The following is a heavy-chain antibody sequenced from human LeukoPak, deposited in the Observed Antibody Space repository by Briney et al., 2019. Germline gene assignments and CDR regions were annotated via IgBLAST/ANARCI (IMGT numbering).Heavy chain of an antibody. D-gene: IGHD3-3*01. J-gene: IGHJ6*03. CDR1: GGSIGTTNYY. Sequence: SETLSLTCTVSGGSIGTTNYYWGWLRQPPGKGLEWIGSIYYSETTYDNPSLESRVTISIETSKNQFSLKLSSVTAADTAVYYCARQRADYFFYYVDVWGKGTTVTVS. V-gene: IGHV4-39*01. CDR2: IYYSETT. CDR3: ARQRADYFFYYVDV.